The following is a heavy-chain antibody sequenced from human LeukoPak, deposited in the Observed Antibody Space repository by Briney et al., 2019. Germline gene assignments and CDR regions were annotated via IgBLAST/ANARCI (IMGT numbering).Heavy chain of an antibody. D-gene: IGHD5-24*01. CDR2: INQDESLK. Sequence: PGGSLRLSCPASGFTFIRYWISWVRQAPSGGREWVASINQDESLKFYVGSVRGLFSISRDSHKKSLFLQVTSLREDATAFYYCAKLLRDVTIYDFWGHGALVTVSS. J-gene: IGHJ4*01. CDR1: GFTFIRYW. CDR3: AKLLRDVTIYDF. V-gene: IGHV3-7*01.